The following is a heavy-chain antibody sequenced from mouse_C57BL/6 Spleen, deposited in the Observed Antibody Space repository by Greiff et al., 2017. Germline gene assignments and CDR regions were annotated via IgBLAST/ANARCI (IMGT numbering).Heavy chain of an antibody. CDR3: ARQGIYDGYYDAMDY. CDR2: ISSGSSTI. CDR1: GFTFSDYG. V-gene: IGHV5-17*01. Sequence: EVQRVESGGGLVKPGGSLKLSCAASGFTFSDYGMHWVRQAPEKGLEWVAYISSGSSTIYYADTVKGRFTISRDNAKNTLFLQMTSLRSEDTAMYDCARQGIYDGYYDAMDYWGQGTSVTVSS. J-gene: IGHJ4*01. D-gene: IGHD2-3*01.